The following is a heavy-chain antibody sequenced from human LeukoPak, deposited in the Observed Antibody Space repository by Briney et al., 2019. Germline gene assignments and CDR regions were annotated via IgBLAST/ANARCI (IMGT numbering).Heavy chain of an antibody. CDR1: GFTFSSSS. D-gene: IGHD3-22*01. V-gene: IGHV3-48*02. J-gene: IGHJ4*02. CDR2: ISSSSTI. CDR3: AREMAHYFDSSGYSF. Sequence: GGSLRLSCAASGFTFSSSSMNWVRQAPGKGLEWVSSISSSSTIHYAESVKGRFTISRDNAKNSLYLQMNSLRDEDTAVYYCAREMAHYFDSSGYSFWGQGTLVTVSS.